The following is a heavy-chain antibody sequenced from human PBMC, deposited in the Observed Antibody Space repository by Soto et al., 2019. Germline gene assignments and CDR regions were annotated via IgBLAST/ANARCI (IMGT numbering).Heavy chain of an antibody. D-gene: IGHD3-22*01. J-gene: IGHJ3*02. CDR1: GYTFTSYA. V-gene: IGHV1-3*01. CDR3: GRGGSITMIVVLDAFDI. Sequence: ASVKVSCKASGYTFTSYAMHWVRQAPGQRLEWMGWINAGNGNRKYSQKFQGRVTITRDTSASTAYMELSSLRSEDTPVYYCGRGGSITMIVVLDAFDIWGKGTMVTVS. CDR2: INAGNGNR.